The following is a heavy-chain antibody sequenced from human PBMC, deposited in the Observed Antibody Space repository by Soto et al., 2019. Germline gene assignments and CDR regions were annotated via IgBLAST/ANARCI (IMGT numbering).Heavy chain of an antibody. J-gene: IGHJ4*02. CDR3: ARTIFGVVISDY. CDR2: ISSSSSYI. CDR1: GFTFSSYS. D-gene: IGHD3-3*01. Sequence: EVQLVESGGGLVKPGGSLRLSCAASGFTFSSYSMNWVRQAPGTGLEWVSSISSSSSYIYYADSVKGRFTISRDNAKNSLYLQMNSLRAEDTAVYYCARTIFGVVISDYWGQGTLVTVSS. V-gene: IGHV3-21*01.